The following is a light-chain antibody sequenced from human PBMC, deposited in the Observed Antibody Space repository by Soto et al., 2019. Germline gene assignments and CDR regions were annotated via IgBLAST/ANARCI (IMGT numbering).Light chain of an antibody. J-gene: IGKJ1*01. CDR2: AAS. V-gene: IGKV3-20*01. Sequence: DIVLTQSPGTLSLSPGERATISCRASQSVSSNYLALYQQKPGQAPLLVIYAASNRASGIPERFGGSGAGTDFARTVSRLEPEDFAVYSCQQYGSAPRTFGQGTKVEI. CDR3: QQYGSAPRT. CDR1: QSVSSNY.